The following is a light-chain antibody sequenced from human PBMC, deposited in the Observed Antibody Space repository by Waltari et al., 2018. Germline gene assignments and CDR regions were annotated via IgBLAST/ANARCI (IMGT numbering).Light chain of an antibody. J-gene: IGLJ3*02. CDR3: QSYDNRNHWV. CDR2: EDN. CDR1: SGSIATNY. Sequence: NFMLTQPLSVSESPGKTVTISCTRSSGSIATNYVQGYQQHPGSSPTAVIYEDNQRPSGVPDRFSGSIDSSSNSASLTISGLKTEDEADYYCQSYDNRNHWVFGGGTKLTVL. V-gene: IGLV6-57*01.